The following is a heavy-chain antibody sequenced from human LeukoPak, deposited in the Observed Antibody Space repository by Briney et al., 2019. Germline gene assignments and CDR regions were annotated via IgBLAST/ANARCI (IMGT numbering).Heavy chain of an antibody. J-gene: IGHJ4*02. CDR2: IYYSGST. D-gene: IGHD6-13*01. Sequence: PSETLSLTCTVSGGSISSGGYYWSWIRQHPGKGLEWIGYIYYSGSTYYNPSLKSRVTISVDTSKNQFSLKLSSVTAADTAVYYCARGIRGTAAGFFDYWGQGTLVTVSS. V-gene: IGHV4-31*03. CDR3: ARGIRGTAAGFFDY. CDR1: GGSISSGGYY.